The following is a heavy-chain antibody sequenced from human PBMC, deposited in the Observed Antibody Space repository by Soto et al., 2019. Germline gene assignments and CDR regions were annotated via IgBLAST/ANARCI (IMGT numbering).Heavy chain of an antibody. J-gene: IGHJ4*02. CDR1: GFTFSSYW. CDR2: VKGDGSGT. V-gene: IGHV3-74*01. CDR3: ARDGLITTPGVDFEC. D-gene: IGHD7-27*01. Sequence: EVQLVESGGGLVQPGGSLRLSCAASGFTFSSYWMHWVRQAPGKGLVWVSRVKGDGSGTSYADSVKGRFTISRDNAKNTLYLHMDSLRAEDTAVYYCARDGLITTPGVDFECWGQGTLVTVSS.